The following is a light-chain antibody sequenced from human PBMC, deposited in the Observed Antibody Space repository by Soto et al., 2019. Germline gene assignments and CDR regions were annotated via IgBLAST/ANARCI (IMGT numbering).Light chain of an antibody. CDR3: QSYDSRLSAVV. J-gene: IGLJ2*01. CDR1: SSNIGAGFD. Sequence: QSVLTQPPSVSGAPGQRVTISCTGNSSNIGAGFDVHWYQQLPETAPKLLVYDNSNRPSGVPDRFSGSKSGTSASLAITGLQAEDGTDYYCQSYDSRLSAVVFGGGTKLTVL. V-gene: IGLV1-40*01. CDR2: DNS.